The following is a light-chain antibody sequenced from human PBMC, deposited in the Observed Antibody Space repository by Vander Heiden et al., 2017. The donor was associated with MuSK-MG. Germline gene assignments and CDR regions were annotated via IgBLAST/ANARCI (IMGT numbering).Light chain of an antibody. CDR2: AAS. Sequence: DIQMTTSPSSLSASVGDRVTITCRARQISSSYLDWYQQKPGKAPKLLIYAASSLHSGVPARFSGSGSGTDFTLTISSLQPEDFATYYCQQSDSTPRTFGQGTKVEIK. CDR1: QISSSY. J-gene: IGKJ1*01. CDR3: QQSDSTPRT. V-gene: IGKV1-39*01.